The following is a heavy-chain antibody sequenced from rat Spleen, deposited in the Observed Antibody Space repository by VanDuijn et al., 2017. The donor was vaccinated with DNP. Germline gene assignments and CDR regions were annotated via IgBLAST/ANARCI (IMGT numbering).Heavy chain of an antibody. V-gene: IGHV5-29*01. CDR3: ARHRTIMPYYYAMDA. D-gene: IGHD1-12*01. J-gene: IGHJ4*01. CDR2: IRYNGGTP. CDR1: ALTFSNYG. Sequence: EVQLVESGGGLVQPGRSLKLSCAVSALTFSNYGMACVRQAPTRGLEWVATIRYNGGTPYYRDSVKGRFTISRDNAQSTLYLQMDSLRSEDTATYYCARHRTIMPYYYAMDAWGQGASVTVSS.